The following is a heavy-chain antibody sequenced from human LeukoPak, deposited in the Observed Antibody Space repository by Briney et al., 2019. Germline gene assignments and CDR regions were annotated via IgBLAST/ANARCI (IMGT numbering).Heavy chain of an antibody. V-gene: IGHV4-39*07. D-gene: IGHD3-10*01. J-gene: IGHJ4*02. Sequence: SETLSLTCTVSGGSISSGSYYWSWIRQPPGKGLEWIGEINHSGSTNYNPSLKSRVTISVDTSKNQFSLKLSSVTAAGTAVYYCARDRRRNVLLWFGELLSPRYFDYWGQGTLATVSS. CDR2: INHSGST. CDR1: GGSISSGSYY. CDR3: ARDRRRNVLLWFGELLSPRYFDY.